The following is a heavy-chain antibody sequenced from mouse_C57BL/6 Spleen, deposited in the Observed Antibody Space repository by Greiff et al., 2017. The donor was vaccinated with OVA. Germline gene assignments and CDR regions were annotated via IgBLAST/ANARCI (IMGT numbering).Heavy chain of an antibody. CDR3: ARGTTDAMDY. Sequence: QVQLKESGPELVKPGASVKISCKASGYAFSSSWMNWVKQRPGKGLEWIGRIYPGDGDTNYNGKFKGKATLTADKSSSTAYMQLSSLTSEDSAVYFCARGTTDAMDYWGQGTSVTVSS. CDR2: IYPGDGDT. J-gene: IGHJ4*01. D-gene: IGHD1-1*01. CDR1: GYAFSSSW. V-gene: IGHV1-82*01.